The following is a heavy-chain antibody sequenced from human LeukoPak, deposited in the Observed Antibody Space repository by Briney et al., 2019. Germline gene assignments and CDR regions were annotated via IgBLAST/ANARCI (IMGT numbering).Heavy chain of an antibody. J-gene: IGHJ5*02. Sequence: ASVKDSCKASGYTFTSYGISWVRQAPGQGLEWMGIINPSGGSTSYAQKFQGRVTMTRDMSTSTDYMELSSLRSEDTAVYYCARDNSVEDTAWWFDPWGQGTLVTVSS. CDR3: ARDNSVEDTAWWFDP. CDR2: INPSGGST. V-gene: IGHV1-46*01. CDR1: GYTFTSYG. D-gene: IGHD4-23*01.